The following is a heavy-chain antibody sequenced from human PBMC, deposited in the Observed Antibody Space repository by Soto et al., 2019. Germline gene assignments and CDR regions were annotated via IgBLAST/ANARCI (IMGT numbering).Heavy chain of an antibody. Sequence: SETLSLTCTVSGGFVNSDTHSWSWIRQTPGKRLEWIGFIYSGGSTKNPSLRSRVTMSVDTSKNQFSLKLRSVIVADTAVYHCARFVRSCSATTCSTRADVWGQGITVTVPS. CDR1: GGFVNSDTHS. V-gene: IGHV4-61*01. J-gene: IGHJ6*02. D-gene: IGHD2-2*01. CDR2: IYSGGST. CDR3: ARFVRSCSATTCSTRADV.